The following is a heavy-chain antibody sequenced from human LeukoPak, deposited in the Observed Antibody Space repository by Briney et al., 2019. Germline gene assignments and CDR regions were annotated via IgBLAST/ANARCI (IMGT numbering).Heavy chain of an antibody. Sequence: GESLKISCKGSGYSFTSYWIGWVRQMPGKGLEWMGIIYPGDSDTRYSPSFQGQVTISADKSINTAYLQWSSLKASDTAMYYCARLMLYYYDSSGEDAFDIWGQGTMVTVSS. CDR2: IYPGDSDT. J-gene: IGHJ3*02. CDR1: GYSFTSYW. V-gene: IGHV5-51*01. D-gene: IGHD3-22*01. CDR3: ARLMLYYYDSSGEDAFDI.